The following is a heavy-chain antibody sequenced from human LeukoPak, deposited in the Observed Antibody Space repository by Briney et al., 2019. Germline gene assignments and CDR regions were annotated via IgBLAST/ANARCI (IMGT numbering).Heavy chain of an antibody. CDR2: IKSKTDGGTT. CDR3: TTDTEDFYFDY. J-gene: IGHJ4*02. Sequence: GGSLRLSCVASGFSFNYAWMSWVRQAPGKGLEWVGRIKSKTDGGTTDYAAPVKGRFTISRDDSKNTVYLQMNSLKTEDTAVYYCTTDTEDFYFDYWGPGTQVTVSS. D-gene: IGHD2-15*01. CDR1: GFSFNYAW. V-gene: IGHV3-15*01.